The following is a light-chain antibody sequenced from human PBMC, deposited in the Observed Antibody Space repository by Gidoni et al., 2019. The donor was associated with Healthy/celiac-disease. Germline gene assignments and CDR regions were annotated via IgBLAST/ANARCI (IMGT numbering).Light chain of an antibody. CDR2: AAS. Sequence: IQKPQSPSSLSASVGDRVTIPCRSSQSISFNLKWYQQKPGKAPKLLIYAASSLQSGVPSRFSGSGSGTDFTLTISSLQPEDFATYYCQQSYNTPLTFGGXTKVEIK. V-gene: IGKV1-39*01. CDR3: QQSYNTPLT. CDR1: QSISFN. J-gene: IGKJ4*01.